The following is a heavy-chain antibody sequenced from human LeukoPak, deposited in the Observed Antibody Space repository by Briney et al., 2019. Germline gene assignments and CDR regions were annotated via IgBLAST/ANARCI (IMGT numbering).Heavy chain of an antibody. Sequence: SETLSLTCTVSGGSISSYYWSWIRQPPGKGLEWIGYIYYSGSTNYNPSLKSRVTISVDTSKNQFSLKLSSVTAADTAVYYCARHGYGGNSLYYFDYWGQGTLVTVSS. CDR3: ARHGYGGNSLYYFDY. CDR1: GGSISSYY. CDR2: IYYSGST. V-gene: IGHV4-59*12. D-gene: IGHD4-23*01. J-gene: IGHJ4*02.